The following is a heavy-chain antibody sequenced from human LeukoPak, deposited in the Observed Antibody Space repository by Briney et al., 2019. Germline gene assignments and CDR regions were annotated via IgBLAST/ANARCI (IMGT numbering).Heavy chain of an antibody. CDR3: VRATYSSGWSLNYYFDY. J-gene: IGHJ4*02. CDR2: IYSGGTT. Sequence: GGSLRLSCAASGFTFSSYAMSWVRQAPGKGLEWVSVIYSGGTTYYADSVKGRFTISRDDSKNTLYLQMNSLRAEDTAVYYCVRATYSSGWSLNYYFDYWGQGTLVAVSS. D-gene: IGHD6-19*01. V-gene: IGHV3-53*01. CDR1: GFTFSSYA.